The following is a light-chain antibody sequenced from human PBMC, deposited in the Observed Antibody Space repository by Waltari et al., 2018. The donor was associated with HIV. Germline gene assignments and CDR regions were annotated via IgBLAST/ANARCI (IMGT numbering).Light chain of an antibody. CDR1: QPVINNN. Sequence: MLTQSPGALSLSPGDGPTLSCRASQPVINNNLAWYQQKPGRTPRLLIYAASKRATGIPDRFSGSGSGSDFTLTISGLDPEDFAIYYCLHYGVSVWTFGQG. V-gene: IGKV3-20*01. J-gene: IGKJ1*01. CDR3: LHYGVSVWT. CDR2: AAS.